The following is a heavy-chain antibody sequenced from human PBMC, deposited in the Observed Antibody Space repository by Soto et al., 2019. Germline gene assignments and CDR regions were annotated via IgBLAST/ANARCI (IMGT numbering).Heavy chain of an antibody. Sequence: SETLSLTCAVYGASFSGYYWSWIRQPPGKGLEWIGEINHSGSTNYNPSLKSRVTISVDTSKNQFSLKLSSVTAADTAVYYCARNGSYYDFWSGYYFGGGMDVWGQGTTVTVSS. D-gene: IGHD3-3*01. V-gene: IGHV4-34*01. CDR1: GASFSGYY. CDR2: INHSGST. CDR3: ARNGSYYDFWSGYYFGGGMDV. J-gene: IGHJ6*02.